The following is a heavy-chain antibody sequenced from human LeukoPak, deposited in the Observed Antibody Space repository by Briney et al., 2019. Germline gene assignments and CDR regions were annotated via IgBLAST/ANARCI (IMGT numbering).Heavy chain of an antibody. J-gene: IGHJ6*02. CDR2: ISYDGSNK. D-gene: IGHD2-2*01. Sequence: GRSLRLSWAASGFTFSSYAMHWVRQAPDKGLEWVAVISYDGSNKYYADSVKGRFTISRDNSKNTLYLQMNSLRAEDTAVYYCARGYCSSTSCYAPYYYGMDVWGQGTTVTVSS. CDR1: GFTFSSYA. CDR3: ARGYCSSTSCYAPYYYGMDV. V-gene: IGHV3-30-3*01.